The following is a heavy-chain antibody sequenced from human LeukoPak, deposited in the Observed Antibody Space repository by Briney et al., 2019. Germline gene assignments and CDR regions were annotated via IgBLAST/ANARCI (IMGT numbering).Heavy chain of an antibody. D-gene: IGHD3-10*01. Sequence: SETLSLTCTVSGGSISSYYWSWLRQSPGKGLEWIGHIYFSGSTTYNPSLGSRLTISADTSTSQLSLKLSSVTAADTAVYYCARHKPTGSYPLELWGQGTLVTVSS. CDR2: IYFSGST. V-gene: IGHV4-59*08. CDR1: GGSISSYY. J-gene: IGHJ4*02. CDR3: ARHKPTGSYPLEL.